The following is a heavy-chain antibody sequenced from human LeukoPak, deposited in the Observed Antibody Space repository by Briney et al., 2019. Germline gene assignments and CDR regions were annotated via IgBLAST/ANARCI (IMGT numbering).Heavy chain of an antibody. V-gene: IGHV3-7*01. CDR2: IKEDGSET. Sequence: GGSLRLSCAASGFSFSSYWMSWVRQAPGKGLEWVANIKEDGSETQYVDSVKGRFTIFRDNALNSLYLQMSSLRVEDMAIYYCAREPSGWYGVGYWGQGTLVTVSS. CDR1: GFSFSSYW. CDR3: AREPSGWYGVGY. D-gene: IGHD6-19*01. J-gene: IGHJ4*02.